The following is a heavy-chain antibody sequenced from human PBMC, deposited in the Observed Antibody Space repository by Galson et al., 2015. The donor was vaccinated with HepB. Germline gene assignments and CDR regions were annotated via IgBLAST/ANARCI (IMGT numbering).Heavy chain of an antibody. CDR3: ARDGSSSWLYYYYGMDV. V-gene: IGHV1-18*04. Sequence: SVKVSCKASGYTFTSYGISWVRQAPGQGLEWMGWISAYNGNTNYAQKIQGRVTMTTDTSTSTAYMELRSLRSDDTAVYYCARDGSSSWLYYYYGMDVWGQGTTVTVSS. D-gene: IGHD6-13*01. CDR2: ISAYNGNT. J-gene: IGHJ6*02. CDR1: GYTFTSYG.